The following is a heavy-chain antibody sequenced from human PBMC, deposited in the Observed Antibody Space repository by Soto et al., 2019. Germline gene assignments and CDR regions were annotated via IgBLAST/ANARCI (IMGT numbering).Heavy chain of an antibody. J-gene: IGHJ6*02. V-gene: IGHV3-30-3*01. Sequence: GGSLRLSCAASGFTFSSYAMHWVRQAPGKGLEWVAVISYDGSNKYYADSVKGRFTISRDNSKNTLYLQMNSLRAEDTAVYYCASQPGITIFGVDYYYGMDVWGQGTTVTVSS. CDR1: GFTFSSYA. D-gene: IGHD3-3*01. CDR3: ASQPGITIFGVDYYYGMDV. CDR2: ISYDGSNK.